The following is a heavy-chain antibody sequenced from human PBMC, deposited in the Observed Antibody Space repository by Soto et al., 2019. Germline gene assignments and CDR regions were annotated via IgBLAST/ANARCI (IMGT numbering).Heavy chain of an antibody. CDR3: ARGVTMVRGVIHTPYFDY. J-gene: IGHJ4*02. D-gene: IGHD3-10*01. CDR1: GGSISSGGYY. V-gene: IGHV4-31*03. Sequence: QVQLQESGPGLVKPSQTLSLTCTVSGGSISSGGYYWSWIRQHPGKGLEWIGYIYYSGSTYYNPSLKSRVTIAVDTAKNQFSLKLSSVTAADTAVYYCARGVTMVRGVIHTPYFDYWGQGTLVTVSS. CDR2: IYYSGST.